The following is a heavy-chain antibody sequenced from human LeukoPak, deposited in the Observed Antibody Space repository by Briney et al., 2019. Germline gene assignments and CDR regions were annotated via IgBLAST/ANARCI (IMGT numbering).Heavy chain of an antibody. D-gene: IGHD3-10*01. V-gene: IGHV4-34*01. J-gene: IGHJ4*02. Sequence: SETLSLTCAVYGGSFSGYYWSWIRQPPGKGLEWIGEINHSGSTNYNPSLKSRVTISVDTSKNQFSLKLSSVTAADTAVYYCARLVPRYGSGSQSDYWGQGTLVTVSS. CDR3: ARLVPRYGSGSQSDY. CDR1: GGSFSGYY. CDR2: INHSGST.